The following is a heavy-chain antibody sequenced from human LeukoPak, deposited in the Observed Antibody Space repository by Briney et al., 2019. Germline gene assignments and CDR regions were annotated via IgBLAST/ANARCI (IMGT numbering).Heavy chain of an antibody. J-gene: IGHJ4*02. CDR1: GFTVSSNY. V-gene: IGHV3-53*01. Sequence: GGSLRLSCAASGFTVSSNYMSWVRQAPGKGLEWVSVIYSGGSTYYADSVKGRFTISRDNSKNTLYLQMNSLRAEDTAVYYCATGRGYYYESSGYWRWGQGTLVTVSS. CDR3: ATGRGYYYESSGYWR. D-gene: IGHD3-22*01. CDR2: IYSGGST.